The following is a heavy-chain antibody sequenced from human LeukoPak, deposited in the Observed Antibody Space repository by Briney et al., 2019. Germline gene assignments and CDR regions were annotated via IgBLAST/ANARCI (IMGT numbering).Heavy chain of an antibody. CDR2: INHSENT. CDR1: GGSFSGYY. J-gene: IGHJ4*02. CDR3: ARASYSYDINGWVPFDY. D-gene: IGHD3-22*01. Sequence: PSETLSLTCAVYGGSFSGYYWSWIRQPLGKGLEWIGEINHSENTDYNPSLKSRVTISGDTSKNQFSLRLSSVTAADTAVYYCARASYSYDINGWVPFDYWGQGTLVTVSS. V-gene: IGHV4-34*01.